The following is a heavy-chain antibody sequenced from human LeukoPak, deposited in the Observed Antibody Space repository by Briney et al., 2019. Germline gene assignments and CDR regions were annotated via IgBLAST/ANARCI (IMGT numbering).Heavy chain of an antibody. CDR1: GFIVSSDY. V-gene: IGHV3-53*01. CDR2: IYAGGNT. D-gene: IGHD1-26*01. Sequence: TGGSLRLSCAASGFIVSSDYMSWVCQAPGKGLEWVSVIYAGGNTNYADSVKGRFTISRGNSKNTVYLQMNSLRAEDTAVYYCVRGLAASSNYWGQGTLVSVSS. J-gene: IGHJ4*02. CDR3: VRGLAASSNY.